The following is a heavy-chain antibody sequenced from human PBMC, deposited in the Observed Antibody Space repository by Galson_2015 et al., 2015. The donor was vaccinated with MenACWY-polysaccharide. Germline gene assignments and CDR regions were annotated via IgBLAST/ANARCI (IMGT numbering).Heavy chain of an antibody. CDR2: IKQDGTDK. CDR1: GFTFTSLW. Sequence: SLRLSCAASGFTFTSLWMTWVRRAPGKGLEWVANIKQDGTDKYYVDSVKGRFTISRDNAKNSLYLQMNSLRADDTAVYYCARGRGTTVGVDYWGQGTLVTVSS. V-gene: IGHV3-7*04. CDR3: ARGRGTTVGVDY. J-gene: IGHJ4*02. D-gene: IGHD4-17*01.